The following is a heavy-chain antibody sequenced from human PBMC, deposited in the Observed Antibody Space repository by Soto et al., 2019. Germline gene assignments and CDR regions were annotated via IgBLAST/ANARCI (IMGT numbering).Heavy chain of an antibody. CDR1: GFTFSNAW. V-gene: IGHV3-15*01. CDR2: IKSKTDGGTT. Sequence: GGSLRLSCAASGFTFSNAWMSWVRQAPGKGLEWVGRIKSKTDGGTTDYAAPVKGRFTISRDDSKNTLYLQMNSLKTEDTAVYYCTTGYEWLTDYYYYYGMDVCGQGTTVTAP. CDR3: TTGYEWLTDYYYYYGMDV. J-gene: IGHJ6*02. D-gene: IGHD6-19*01.